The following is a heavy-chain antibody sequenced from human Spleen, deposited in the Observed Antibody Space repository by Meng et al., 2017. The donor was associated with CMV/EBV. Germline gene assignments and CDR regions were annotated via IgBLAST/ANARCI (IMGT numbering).Heavy chain of an antibody. CDR3: ARVIPVVAARPGVYYFDY. Sequence: GHVGPVGAGGKRPGASVKGSCKASGGTFSSYAISWVRQAPGQGLEWMGGIIPIFGTANYAQKFQGRVTITADESTSTAYMELSSLRSEDTAVYYCARVIPVVAARPGVYYFDYWGQGTLVTVSS. V-gene: IGHV1-69*01. D-gene: IGHD2-15*01. J-gene: IGHJ4*02. CDR2: IIPIFGTA. CDR1: GGTFSSYA.